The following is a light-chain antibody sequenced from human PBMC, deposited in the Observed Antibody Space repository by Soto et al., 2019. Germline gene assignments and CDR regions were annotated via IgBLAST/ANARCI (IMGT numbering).Light chain of an antibody. CDR3: QQYGSSGT. V-gene: IGKV3-20*01. CDR1: QSVSSD. J-gene: IGKJ1*01. CDR2: GAS. Sequence: EIVMTQSPATLSVSPGERATLSCRASQSVSSDLAWYHQKPGQAPRLLIHGASTRATGIPDRFSGSGSGTDFTLTISRLEPEDFAVYYCQQYGSSGTFGQGTKVDIK.